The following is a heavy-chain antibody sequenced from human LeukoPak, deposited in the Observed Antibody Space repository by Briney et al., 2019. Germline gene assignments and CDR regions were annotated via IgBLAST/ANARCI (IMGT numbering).Heavy chain of an antibody. CDR1: GFTFSNYA. D-gene: IGHD3-22*01. Sequence: GGSLRLSCAASGFTFSNYAMHWVRQASGKGLEYVSAISSNGGSIYYANSVKGRFTISRDNSKNTLYLQMGSLRAEDMAVYYCARGYYDGSGYSADAFDIWGQGTMVTVSS. J-gene: IGHJ3*02. CDR3: ARGYYDGSGYSADAFDI. CDR2: ISSNGGSI. V-gene: IGHV3-64*01.